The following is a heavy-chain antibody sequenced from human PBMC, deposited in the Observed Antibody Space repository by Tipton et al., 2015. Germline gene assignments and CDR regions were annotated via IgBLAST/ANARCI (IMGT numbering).Heavy chain of an antibody. CDR1: GDSISSGGYY. CDR3: ARVPFDYFDY. Sequence: TLSLTCTVSGDSISSGGYYWSWSRQHPGKGLEWLGYSYYSGSTYYNPSLKRRLTISVDMSKNQFSLKLSSVTAADTAVYYCARVPFDYFDYWGQGILVTVSS. V-gene: IGHV4-31*03. CDR2: SYYSGST. J-gene: IGHJ4*02.